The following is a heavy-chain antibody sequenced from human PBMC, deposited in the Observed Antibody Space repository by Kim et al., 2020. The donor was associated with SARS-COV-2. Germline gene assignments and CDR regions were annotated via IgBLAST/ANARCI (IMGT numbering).Heavy chain of an antibody. V-gene: IGHV5-51*01. CDR3: ARHPYDGYSYGVDY. J-gene: IGHJ4*02. Sequence: SPSFQGQVTISADKSISTAYLQWSSLKASDTAMYYCARHPYDGYSYGVDYWGQGTLVTVSS. D-gene: IGHD5-18*01.